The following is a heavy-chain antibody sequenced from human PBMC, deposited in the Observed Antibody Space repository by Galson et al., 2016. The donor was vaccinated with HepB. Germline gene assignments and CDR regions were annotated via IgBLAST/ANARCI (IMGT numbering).Heavy chain of an antibody. CDR3: AKGGNGSGTYYNAIQH. CDR1: GFTFSIYA. Sequence: LRLSCAASGFTFSIYAMSWVRQAPGKGLEWVSAISGSGSSTYYADSVKGRFTISRDNSKNTLYLQMNSLRAEDTAVYYCAKGGNGSGTYYNAIQHWGQGTVVTVSS. V-gene: IGHV3-23*01. CDR2: ISGSGSST. D-gene: IGHD3-10*01. J-gene: IGHJ1*01.